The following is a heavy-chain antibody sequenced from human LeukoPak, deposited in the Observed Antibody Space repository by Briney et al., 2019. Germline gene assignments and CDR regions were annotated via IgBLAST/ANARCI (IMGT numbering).Heavy chain of an antibody. CDR1: GLTCRSYA. CDR2: SSGSGGST. V-gene: IGHV3-23*01. J-gene: IGHJ4*02. CDR3: ERGVTPYY. D-gene: IGHD2-21*02. Sequence: GGSLRLCCAASGLTCRSYARRWVRQAPGKGRGCVSASSGSGGSTYYADSVKGRFTHSREKDKNSLYLPMDSLRAADTAVYYCERGVTPYYWGQGTLVTVSS.